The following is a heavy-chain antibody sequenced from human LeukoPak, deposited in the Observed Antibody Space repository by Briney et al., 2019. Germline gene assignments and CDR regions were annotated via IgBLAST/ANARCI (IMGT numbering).Heavy chain of an antibody. CDR2: INPNSGGI. D-gene: IGHD1-14*01. J-gene: IGHJ4*02. V-gene: IGHV1-2*02. CDR1: GYTFTDYY. Sequence: GASVKVSCKASGYTFTDYYMNWVRQAPGQGLEWMGWINPNSGGIKYAQKFQGRVTMTRDTSISTAYMELSGLTSDDTAVYYCGRKSANRKTSEFDYWGQGTLVTVSS. CDR3: GRKSANRKTSEFDY.